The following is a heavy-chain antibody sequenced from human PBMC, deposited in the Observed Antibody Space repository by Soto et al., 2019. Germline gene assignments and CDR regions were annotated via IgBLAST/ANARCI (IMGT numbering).Heavy chain of an antibody. Sequence: SVKVSCKASGGTFSSYAISWVRQAPGQGLEWMGGIIPIFGTANYAQKFQGRVTITADKSTSTAYMELSSLRSEDTAVYYCAFTYYYDSSGYYPGNYWGQGTLVTVSS. J-gene: IGHJ4*02. CDR1: GGTFSSYA. V-gene: IGHV1-69*06. D-gene: IGHD3-22*01. CDR2: IIPIFGTA. CDR3: AFTYYYDSSGYYPGNY.